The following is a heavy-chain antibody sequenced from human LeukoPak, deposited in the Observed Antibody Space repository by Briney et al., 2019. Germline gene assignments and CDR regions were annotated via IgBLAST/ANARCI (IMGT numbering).Heavy chain of an antibody. CDR3: ARKGYYYDSSDYQGAFDI. D-gene: IGHD3-22*01. V-gene: IGHV3-30-3*01. J-gene: IGHJ3*02. CDR2: ISYDGSNK. Sequence: GGSLRLSCAASGFTFSSYAMHWVRQAPGKGLEWVAVISYDGSNKYYADSVKGRFTISRDNSKNTLYLQMNSLRAEDTAVYYCARKGYYYDSSDYQGAFDIWGQGTMVTVSS. CDR1: GFTFSSYA.